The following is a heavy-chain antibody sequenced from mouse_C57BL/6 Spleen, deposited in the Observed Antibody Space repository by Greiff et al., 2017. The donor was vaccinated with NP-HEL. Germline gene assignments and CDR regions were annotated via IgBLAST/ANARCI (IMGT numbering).Heavy chain of an antibody. CDR2: IDPETGGT. Sequence: QVQLQQSGAELVRPGASVPLSFPSSFSPFPSSSLPFFPPPPFHCLDWIGAIDPETGGTAYNQKFKGKAILTADKSSSTAYMELRSLTSEDSAVYYCTRCYGSSYGFDYWGQGTTLTVSS. J-gene: IGHJ2*01. V-gene: IGHV1-15*01. CDR1: FSPFPSSS. CDR3: TRCYGSSYGFDY. D-gene: IGHD1-1*01.